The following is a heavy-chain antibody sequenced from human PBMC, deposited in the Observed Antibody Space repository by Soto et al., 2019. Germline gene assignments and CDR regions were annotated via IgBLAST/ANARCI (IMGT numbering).Heavy chain of an antibody. CDR3: AKGSYGSS. J-gene: IGHJ4*02. Sequence: QVQLVESGGGVVQPGRSLRLSCAASGFTFSSYGMHWVRQAPGKGLEWVAVISYDGSNKYYADSVKGRFTISRDNSKNTLYLQMNSLRAEDTAVYYCAKGSYGSSWGQGTLVTVSS. CDR2: ISYDGSNK. V-gene: IGHV3-30*18. D-gene: IGHD6-13*01. CDR1: GFTFSSYG.